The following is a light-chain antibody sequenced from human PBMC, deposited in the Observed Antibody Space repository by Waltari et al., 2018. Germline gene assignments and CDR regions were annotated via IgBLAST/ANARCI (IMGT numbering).Light chain of an antibody. Sequence: QSALTQPASLSGSPGQSSTISCTATTSDVGGYTYVSWHQQHPGKAPKLIIFDVSYRPSGVSNRFSGSKSGNTASLTISGLQPDDEADYYCSSYTSTTDLVFGGGTKVTVL. CDR2: DVS. CDR1: TSDVGGYTY. J-gene: IGLJ3*02. CDR3: SSYTSTTDLV. V-gene: IGLV2-14*03.